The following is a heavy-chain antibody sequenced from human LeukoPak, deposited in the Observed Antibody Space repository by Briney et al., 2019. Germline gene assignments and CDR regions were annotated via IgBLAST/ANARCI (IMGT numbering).Heavy chain of an antibody. CDR3: ARAEYDILTGYYNPTDY. CDR2: INPNSGGT. Sequence: ASVKVSCKASGYTFTGYYMHWVRQAPGQGLEWMGRINPNSGGTNYAQKFQGRVTMTRDTSISTAYMELSRLRSDDTAVYYCARAEYDILTGYYNPTDYWGQGTLVTVSS. J-gene: IGHJ4*02. CDR1: GYTFTGYY. D-gene: IGHD3-9*01. V-gene: IGHV1-2*06.